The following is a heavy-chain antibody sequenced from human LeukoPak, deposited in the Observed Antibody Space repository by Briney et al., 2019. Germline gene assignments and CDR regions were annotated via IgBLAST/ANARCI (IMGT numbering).Heavy chain of an antibody. Sequence: QAGGSLRLSCSASGFSFSYYNMNWVRQAPGKGLEWVSYISSTSTSIYYADSVMGRFSISRDKNSLYLQMNSLRADDTAVYYCATYHGYTYEVEAPRPARGYWGQGTLVTVSS. D-gene: IGHD5-18*01. J-gene: IGHJ4*02. V-gene: IGHV3-48*01. CDR3: ATYHGYTYEVEAPRPARGY. CDR2: ISSTSTSI. CDR1: GFSFSYYN.